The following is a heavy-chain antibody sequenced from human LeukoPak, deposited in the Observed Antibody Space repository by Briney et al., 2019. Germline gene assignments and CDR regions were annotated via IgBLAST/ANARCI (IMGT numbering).Heavy chain of an antibody. D-gene: IGHD3-22*01. J-gene: IGHJ4*02. CDR1: GFTFSSYS. CDR2: ISSSSSYI. CDR3: ATHYYDSSGYYLPPYYFDY. Sequence: GGSLRLSCAASGFTFSSYSMNWVRQAPGKGLEWVSSISSSSSYIYYADSVKGRFTISRDNAKNSLYLQMNSLRAEDTAVYYCATHYYDSSGYYLPPYYFDYWGQGTLVTVSS. V-gene: IGHV3-21*04.